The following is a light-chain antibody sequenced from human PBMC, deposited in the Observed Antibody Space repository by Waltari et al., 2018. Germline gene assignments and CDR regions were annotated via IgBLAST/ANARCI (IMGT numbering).Light chain of an antibody. CDR2: DVS. CDR3: SSYTSISTYV. CDR1: SSDVGGYKY. J-gene: IGLJ1*01. Sequence: QSALTQPASVSGSPGQSITISCTGTSSDVGGYKYVSWYQQHPGKAPKLMIYDVSKRPSGVPNRFSGSKSGNTASLTISGLQAEDEADYFCSSYTSISTYVFGTGTKVTVL. V-gene: IGLV2-14*01.